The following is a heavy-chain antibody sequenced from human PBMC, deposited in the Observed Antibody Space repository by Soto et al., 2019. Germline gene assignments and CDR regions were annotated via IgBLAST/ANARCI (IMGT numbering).Heavy chain of an antibody. Sequence: QVQLVQSGAEVKKPGASVKVSCKASGYTFTSYGISWVRQAPGQGLEWMGWISAYNGNTNYAQKLQGRVTTTTDTPTSPAYVEMRRLRSDDTAVYYCGGTMWVSYRSGVGIDYWGQGTLVTVSS. CDR3: GGTMWVSYRSGVGIDY. CDR2: ISAYNGNT. J-gene: IGHJ4*02. V-gene: IGHV1-18*01. D-gene: IGHD3-16*02. CDR1: GYTFTSYG.